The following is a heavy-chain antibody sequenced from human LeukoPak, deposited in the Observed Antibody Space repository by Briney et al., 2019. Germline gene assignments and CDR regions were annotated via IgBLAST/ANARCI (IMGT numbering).Heavy chain of an antibody. J-gene: IGHJ4*02. CDR1: GFTFSSYA. V-gene: IGHV3-23*01. CDR2: ISGSGGST. D-gene: IGHD3-9*01. CDR3: ATAILTGYYMSGSYFDY. Sequence: GGSLRLSCAASGFTFSSYAMSWVRQAPGKGLEWVSAISGSGGSTYYADSVKGRFTSSRDNSNNTLYLQMNSLRAEDTAVYYCATAILTGYYMSGSYFDYWGQGTLVTVSS.